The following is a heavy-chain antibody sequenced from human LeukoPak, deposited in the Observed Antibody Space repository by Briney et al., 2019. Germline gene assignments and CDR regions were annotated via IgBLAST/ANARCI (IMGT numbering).Heavy chain of an antibody. CDR3: ARLIRINWFDP. CDR2: INPSGGST. Sequence: ASVKASCKASGYTFTSYYMHWVRQAPGQGLEWMGIINPSGGSTSYAQKFQGRVTMTRDTSTSTVYMELSGLRSEDTAVYYCARLIRINWFDPWGQGTLVTVSS. D-gene: IGHD3-22*01. CDR1: GYTFTSYY. V-gene: IGHV1-46*01. J-gene: IGHJ5*02.